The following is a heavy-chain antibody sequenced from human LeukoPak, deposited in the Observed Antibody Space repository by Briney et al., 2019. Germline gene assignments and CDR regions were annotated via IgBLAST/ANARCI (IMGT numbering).Heavy chain of an antibody. Sequence: PGGSLRLSCAASGFTFSSHWMTWVRQAPGKGLEWVADIKEDGTRKNYVDSVKGRFTISRDNAKNSLYLQMNSLRAEDTAVYYCARVIGHGDYRPHYSQLRYYGMDVWGQGTTVTVSS. V-gene: IGHV3-7*01. J-gene: IGHJ6*02. CDR1: GFTFSSHW. CDR3: ARVIGHGDYRPHYSQLRYYGMDV. D-gene: IGHD4-17*01. CDR2: IKEDGTRK.